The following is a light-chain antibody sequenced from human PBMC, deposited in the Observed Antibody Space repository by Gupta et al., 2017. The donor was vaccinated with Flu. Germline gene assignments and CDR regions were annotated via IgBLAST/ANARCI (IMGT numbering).Light chain of an antibody. Sequence: QSVLTQPPSVSGAPGQRVPISCTGSSSNIGAGYDVHWYQQLPGTAPKLLIYVNSNRPSGVPDRFSGSKSGTSASLAITGLQAEDEADYYCQSYDSSLSGWVFGGGTKLTVL. CDR1: SSNIGAGYD. CDR2: VNS. J-gene: IGLJ3*02. V-gene: IGLV1-40*01. CDR3: QSYDSSLSGWV.